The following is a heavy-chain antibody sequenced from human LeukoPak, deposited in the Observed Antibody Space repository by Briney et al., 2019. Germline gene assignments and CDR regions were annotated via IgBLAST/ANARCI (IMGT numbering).Heavy chain of an antibody. CDR1: GFTFSSYS. Sequence: GGSLRLSCAASGFTFSSYSMNWVRQAPGKGLEWVAFIRYDGSNKYYTDSVKGRFTISRDNSKNTLYLQMNSLKTEDTAVYYCTTDIVVVPAANTDYWGQGTLVTVSS. CDR3: TTDIVVVPAANTDY. CDR2: IRYDGSNK. J-gene: IGHJ4*02. D-gene: IGHD2-2*01. V-gene: IGHV3-30*02.